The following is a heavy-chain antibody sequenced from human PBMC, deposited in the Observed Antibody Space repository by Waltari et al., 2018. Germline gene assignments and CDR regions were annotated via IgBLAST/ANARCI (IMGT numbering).Heavy chain of an antibody. CDR1: GLAFCNYW. J-gene: IGHJ6*02. Sequence: EVQLVESGGGVVQCGGSLRLSCAASGLAFCNYWMPWVRQGPGKGLVWVSRVNSDASTTTYADSVKGRFTISRDNAKNTLYLQMNSLRDDDTAVYYCGRSGKPGGVDVWGQGTTVTVSS. CDR2: VNSDASTT. V-gene: IGHV3-74*01. CDR3: GRSGKPGGVDV.